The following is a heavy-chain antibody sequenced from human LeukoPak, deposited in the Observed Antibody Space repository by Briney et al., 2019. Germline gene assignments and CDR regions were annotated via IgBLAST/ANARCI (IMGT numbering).Heavy chain of an antibody. CDR3: ARSRIVVVVAATELSDWFDP. D-gene: IGHD2-15*01. CDR2: FDPEDGET. J-gene: IGHJ5*02. V-gene: IGHV1-24*01. CDR1: GYTLTELS. Sequence: ASVKVSCKVSGYTLTELSMHWVRQAPGKGLEWMGGFDPEDGETIYAQKFQGRVTMTEDTSTDTAYMELSSLRSEDTAVYYCARSRIVVVVAATELSDWFDPWGQGTLVTVSS.